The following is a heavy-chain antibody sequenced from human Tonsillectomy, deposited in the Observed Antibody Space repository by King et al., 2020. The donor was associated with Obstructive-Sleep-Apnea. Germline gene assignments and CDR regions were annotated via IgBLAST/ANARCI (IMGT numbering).Heavy chain of an antibody. Sequence: VQLQESGPGLVKPSETLSLTCIVSGYSISSGYYWNWIRQPPGKGLEWIGSIYHSGSTYYNPSLKSRVTISVDTSKIQFSLKLSSVTAADSALYYCARASCIQMFEARFDPWGQGTLVTVSS. CDR3: ARASCIQMFEARFDP. D-gene: IGHD3-3*01. V-gene: IGHV4-38-2*02. CDR1: GYSISSGYY. J-gene: IGHJ5*02. CDR2: IYHSGST.